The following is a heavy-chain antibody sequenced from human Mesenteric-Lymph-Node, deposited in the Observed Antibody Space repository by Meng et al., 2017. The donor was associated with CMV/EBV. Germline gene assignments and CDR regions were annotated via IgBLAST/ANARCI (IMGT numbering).Heavy chain of an antibody. CDR2: INPLLGIV. D-gene: IGHD2-21*01. Sequence: SVKVSCNASGGSFRGYTLNWVRQAPGQGLEWMGRINPLLGIVDYVQNFQGRVTFTADTSLTTAYMELSSLRSEDTAVFYCARAAPCGGECYASDSWGQGTLVTVSS. CDR1: GGSFRGYT. CDR3: ARAAPCGGECYASDS. J-gene: IGHJ4*02. V-gene: IGHV1-69*02.